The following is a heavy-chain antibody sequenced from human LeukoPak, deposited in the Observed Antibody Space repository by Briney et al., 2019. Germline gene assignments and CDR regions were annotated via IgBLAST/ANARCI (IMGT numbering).Heavy chain of an antibody. Sequence: GGSLRLSCAASGFTFSSYAMSWVRQAPGKGLELVSAISGSGGSTYYADSVKGRFTISRDNPKNALYLQMNSLRAEDTAVYYCAKRGDFWSGNPHYFDYWGQGTLVTVSS. CDR3: AKRGDFWSGNPHYFDY. CDR2: ISGSGGST. J-gene: IGHJ4*02. V-gene: IGHV3-23*01. CDR1: GFTFSSYA. D-gene: IGHD3-3*01.